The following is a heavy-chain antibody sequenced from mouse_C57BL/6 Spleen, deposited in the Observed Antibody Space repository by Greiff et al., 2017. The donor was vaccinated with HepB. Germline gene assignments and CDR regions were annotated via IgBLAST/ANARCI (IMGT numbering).Heavy chain of an antibody. CDR2: IWRGGST. CDR1: GFSLTSYG. J-gene: IGHJ4*01. D-gene: IGHD2-4*01. V-gene: IGHV2-5*01. Sequence: VQLQQSGPGLVQPSQSLSITCTVSGFSLTSYGVHWVRQSPGKGLEWLGVIWRGGSTDYNAAFMSRLSITKDNSKRQVFFKMNSLQADDTAIYYCAKAQNPFYDYGAMDYWGQGTSVTVSS. CDR3: AKAQNPFYDYGAMDY.